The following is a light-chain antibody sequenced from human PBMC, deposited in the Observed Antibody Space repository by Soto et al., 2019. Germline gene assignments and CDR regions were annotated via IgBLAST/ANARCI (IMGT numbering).Light chain of an antibody. CDR2: KAS. CDR1: QSIDNW. J-gene: IGKJ1*01. V-gene: IGKV1-5*03. CDR3: QQYNNYSWT. Sequence: DIQMTQSPSTLSASVGDRVAITCRASQSIDNWLAWYQHRPGKAPKLLIYKASSLDSGVPSRFSGSGSGTEFTLTISSLQPDDFATYYCQQYNNYSWTFGQGTRVEIK.